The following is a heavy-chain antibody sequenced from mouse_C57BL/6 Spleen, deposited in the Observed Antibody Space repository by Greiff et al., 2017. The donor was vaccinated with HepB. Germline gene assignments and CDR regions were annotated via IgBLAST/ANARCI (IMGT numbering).Heavy chain of an antibody. Sequence: EVMLVESGGGLVKPGGSLKLSCAASGFTFSSYAMSWVRQTPEKRLEWVATISDGGSYTYYPDNVKGRFTISRDNAKNNLYLQMSHLKSEDTAMYYCARDRMITQRYYAMDYWGQGTSVIVSS. CDR3: ARDRMITQRYYAMDY. V-gene: IGHV5-4*01. J-gene: IGHJ4*01. CDR2: ISDGGSYT. CDR1: GFTFSSYA. D-gene: IGHD2-4*01.